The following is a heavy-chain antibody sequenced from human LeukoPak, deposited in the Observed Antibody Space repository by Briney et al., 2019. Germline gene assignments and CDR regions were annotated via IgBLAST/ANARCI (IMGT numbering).Heavy chain of an antibody. Sequence: PGGSLRLSCAASGFTVSSNYMSWVRQAPGKGLEWISVIYSGGSTYYAESVKGRFTISSDNSKNTLYLQMNSLRAEDTAVYYCAAPGYSSSWYYFDYWGQGTLVTVSS. CDR2: IYSGGST. J-gene: IGHJ4*02. CDR3: AAPGYSSSWYYFDY. D-gene: IGHD6-13*01. CDR1: GFTVSSNY. V-gene: IGHV3-53*01.